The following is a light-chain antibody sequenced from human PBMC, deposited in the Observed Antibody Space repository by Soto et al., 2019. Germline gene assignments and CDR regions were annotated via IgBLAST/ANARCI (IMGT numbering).Light chain of an antibody. CDR1: SSDVGGYHY. J-gene: IGLJ2*01. V-gene: IGLV2-14*01. CDR2: DVS. CDR3: SSYTSSSTVV. Sequence: QSALTQPASVSGSPGQSITISCTGTSSDVGGYHYVSWYHQHPGKAPKLIIYDVSNRPSGVSNRFSGSKSGNTASLTISGLQAEDEADYYCSSYTSSSTVVFGGGTKLTVL.